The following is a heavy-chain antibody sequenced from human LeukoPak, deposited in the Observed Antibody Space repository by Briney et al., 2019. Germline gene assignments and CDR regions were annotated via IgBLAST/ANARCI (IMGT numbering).Heavy chain of an antibody. Sequence: PSETLSLTCAVYGGSFSGYYWSWIRQPPGKGLEWIGEINHSGSTNYNPSLKSRVTISVDTSKNQFSLRLRSVTAADTAVYYCASLRKRGGAFDLWGQGKVVTVSS. V-gene: IGHV4-34*01. J-gene: IGHJ3*01. CDR2: INHSGST. CDR3: ASLRKRGGAFDL. CDR1: GGSFSGYY.